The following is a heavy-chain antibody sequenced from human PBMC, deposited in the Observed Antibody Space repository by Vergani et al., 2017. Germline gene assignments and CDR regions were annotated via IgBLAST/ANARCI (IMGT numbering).Heavy chain of an antibody. CDR2: IWYDGSNK. CDR3: ARDQTGDYSDAFDI. CDR1: GFTFSSYG. D-gene: IGHD7-27*01. J-gene: IGHJ3*02. Sequence: VQLVESGGGLVKPGRSLRLSCAASGFTFSSYGMHWVRQAPGKGLEWVAVIWYDGSNKYYADSVKGRFTISRDNSKNTLYLQMNSLRAEDTAVYYCARDQTGDYSDAFDIWGQGTMVTVSS. V-gene: IGHV3-33*01.